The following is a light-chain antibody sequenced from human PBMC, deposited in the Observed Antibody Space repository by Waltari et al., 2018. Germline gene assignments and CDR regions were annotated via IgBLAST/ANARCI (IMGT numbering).Light chain of an antibody. CDR2: VNSDGGH. Sequence: QLVVTQSPSASASLGDSVKLTCTLRSGHTSYAIAWHHQQSEKGPRFLMRVNSDGGHTKGDGIPDRFSGSSSGAERYLTITSVQSEDEGNYYCQTWDTEVVVFGGGTKVTVL. CDR1: SGHTSYA. J-gene: IGLJ2*01. CDR3: QTWDTEVVV. V-gene: IGLV4-69*01.